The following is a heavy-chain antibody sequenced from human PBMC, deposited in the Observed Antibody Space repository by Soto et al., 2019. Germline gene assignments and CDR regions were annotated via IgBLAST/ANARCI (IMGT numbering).Heavy chain of an antibody. D-gene: IGHD2-15*01. CDR3: ARDYGHDCSGGRCYFYS. Sequence: QVQLVQSGAEVKKPGSSVKVSCKASGGTFSSYAISCVRQAPGQGLEWMGGFTPIFGTANYEQKFQGRVTITADESTSTADMELSSLRSEDTAVYYCARDYGHDCSGGRCYFYSWGQGTLVTVSS. V-gene: IGHV1-69*01. J-gene: IGHJ1*01. CDR2: FTPIFGTA. CDR1: GGTFSSYA.